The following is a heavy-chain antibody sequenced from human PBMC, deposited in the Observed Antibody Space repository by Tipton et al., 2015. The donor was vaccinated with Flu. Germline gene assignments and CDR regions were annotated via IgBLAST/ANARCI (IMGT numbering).Heavy chain of an antibody. J-gene: IGHJ4*02. CDR1: GGSISSGSYY. Sequence: TLSLTCTVSGGSISSGSYYWSWIRQPAGKGLEWIGRIYTSGSTNYNPSLKSRVTISVDTSKNQFFLKLSSVTAADTAVYYCARAGWLLPFDYWGQGTLVTVSS. CDR2: IYTSGST. V-gene: IGHV4-61*02. CDR3: ARAGWLLPFDY. D-gene: IGHD3-22*01.